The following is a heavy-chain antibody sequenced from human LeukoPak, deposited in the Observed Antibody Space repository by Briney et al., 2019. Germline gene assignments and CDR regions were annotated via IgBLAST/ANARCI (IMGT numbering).Heavy chain of an antibody. CDR2: INWNGGST. Sequence: GGSLRLXCAASGFTFDDYGMRWVRQAPGKGLEWVSGINWNGGSTGYADSVKGRFTISRDNAKNSLYLQMNSLRAEDTALYYCAREYDFWSGYPPRAMDVWGKGTTVTVSS. CDR1: GFTFDDYG. V-gene: IGHV3-20*04. D-gene: IGHD3-3*01. CDR3: AREYDFWSGYPPRAMDV. J-gene: IGHJ6*03.